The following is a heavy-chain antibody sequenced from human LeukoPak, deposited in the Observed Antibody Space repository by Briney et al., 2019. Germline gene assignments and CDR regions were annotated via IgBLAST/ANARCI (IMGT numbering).Heavy chain of an antibody. Sequence: SETLSLTCGVYGGSFSDYYWSWIRQPPGKGLEWIGEINHSGSTNYNPSLKSRITISVDTSNNHFSLKLSSVTAADTAVYYCARRLWLGELSFDYWGQGILVTVFS. J-gene: IGHJ4*02. CDR1: GGSFSDYY. D-gene: IGHD3-10*01. CDR3: ARRLWLGELSFDY. CDR2: INHSGST. V-gene: IGHV4-34*01.